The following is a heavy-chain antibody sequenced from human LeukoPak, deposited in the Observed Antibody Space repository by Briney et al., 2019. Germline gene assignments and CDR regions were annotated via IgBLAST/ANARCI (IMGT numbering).Heavy chain of an antibody. CDR3: ARDGADVYGRAFDY. J-gene: IGHJ4*02. D-gene: IGHD3-10*01. CDR1: GGSISSYF. V-gene: IGHV4-4*07. CDR2: IHASGTT. Sequence: SETLSLTCNVSGGSISSYFWTWIRQPAGKGLEWIGRIHASGTTNYNSSLKSRVSMSVDTSKNQFSLRLTSVTAADTAVYFCARDGADVYGRAFDYWGQGTLVSVSS.